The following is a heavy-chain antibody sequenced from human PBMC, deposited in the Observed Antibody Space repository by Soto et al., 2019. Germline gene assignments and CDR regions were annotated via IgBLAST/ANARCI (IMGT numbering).Heavy chain of an antibody. CDR1: GGSISSGGYY. D-gene: IGHD1-7*01. CDR2: IYYSGST. J-gene: IGHJ4*02. Sequence: PSDTLSLTCTVSGGSISSGGYYWPWIRQHPWKGLEWIGYIYYSGSTYYNPSLKSRVTISVDTSKNQFSLKLNSVTAADTAVYYCARDISGTMRRFDYWGQGXLVTVYS. V-gene: IGHV4-31*03. CDR3: ARDISGTMRRFDY.